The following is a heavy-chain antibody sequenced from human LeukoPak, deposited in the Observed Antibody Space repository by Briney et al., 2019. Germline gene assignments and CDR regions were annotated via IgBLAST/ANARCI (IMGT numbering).Heavy chain of an antibody. J-gene: IGHJ4*02. CDR3: ASSRFGDSGDY. D-gene: IGHD3-10*01. CDR2: IYYSGST. CDR1: GGSISSYY. V-gene: IGHV4-59*01. Sequence: ASETLSLTCTVSGGSISSYYWSWIRQPPGKGLEWIGYIYYSGSTNYNPSLKSRVTISVDTSKNQFSLKPSSVTAADTAVYYCASSRFGDSGDYWGQGTLVTVSS.